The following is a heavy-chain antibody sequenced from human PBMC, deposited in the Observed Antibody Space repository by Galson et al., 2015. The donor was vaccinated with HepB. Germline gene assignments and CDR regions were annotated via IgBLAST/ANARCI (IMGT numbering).Heavy chain of an antibody. D-gene: IGHD3-3*01. CDR2: INSDGSTT. J-gene: IGHJ4*02. CDR3: VIILAGTLGTGY. Sequence: SLRLSCAASGFTFSGNWMHWVRQAPGKGLVWVSRINSDGSTTSYADSVKGRFTISRDNAKNTLFLQMNSLRAEDTAVYYCVIILAGTLGTGYWGQGTLVTVSS. CDR1: GFTFSGNW. V-gene: IGHV3-74*01.